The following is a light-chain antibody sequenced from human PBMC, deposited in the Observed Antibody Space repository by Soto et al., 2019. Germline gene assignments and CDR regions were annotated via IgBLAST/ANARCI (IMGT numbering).Light chain of an antibody. Sequence: SQLTQSPSSLSASVGDRVTITCRASQDISSYLAWYQQEPGKAPKLLIYAASTLQSGVPSRFSGRGSGTDFTLTISTLQPEDFATYYCQQLNSYPWTFGQGTKVDIK. CDR1: QDISSY. CDR2: AAS. V-gene: IGKV1-9*01. CDR3: QQLNSYPWT. J-gene: IGKJ1*01.